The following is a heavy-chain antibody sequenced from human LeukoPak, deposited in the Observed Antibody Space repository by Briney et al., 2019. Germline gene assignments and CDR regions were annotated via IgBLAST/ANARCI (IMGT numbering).Heavy chain of an antibody. CDR1: GGSFSGYY. CDR2: INHSGST. CDR3: ARGASGWFDP. Sequence: SETLSLTCAVYGGSFSGYYWSWIRQPPGKGLEWIGEINHSGSTNYNPSLKSRVTISVDTSKNQFSLKLSSVTAADTAVYYCARGASGWFDPWGQGTLVTVSS. D-gene: IGHD7-27*01. V-gene: IGHV4-34*01. J-gene: IGHJ5*02.